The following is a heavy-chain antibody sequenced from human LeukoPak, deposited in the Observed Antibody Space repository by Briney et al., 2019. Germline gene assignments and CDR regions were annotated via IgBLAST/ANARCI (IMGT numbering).Heavy chain of an antibody. D-gene: IGHD2-15*01. CDR1: GVSISSYY. Sequence: PSETLSLTCTVSGVSISSYYWTWIRQPPGKGLQWIGSIFYSGSTYYNPSLQSRVTLSVDTSKNQFSLSLSSVTAADTAVYYCARRDVGVVVAATRFDYWGQGTLVTVSS. V-gene: IGHV4-59*05. J-gene: IGHJ4*02. CDR3: ARRDVGVVVAATRFDY. CDR2: IFYSGST.